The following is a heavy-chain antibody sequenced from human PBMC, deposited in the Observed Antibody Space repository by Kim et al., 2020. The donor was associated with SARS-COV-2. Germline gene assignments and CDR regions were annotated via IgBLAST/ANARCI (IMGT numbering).Heavy chain of an antibody. Sequence: ASVKVSCKASGYTFTSSAINWVRQAPGQGLEWMGWINTNTGNPTYAQDFTGRFVFSLDTSVSTAYLQISSLKAEDTAVYYCASPSAVAREGYFHYGMDVWGQGTTITVSS. CDR1: GYTFTSSA. CDR2: INTNTGNP. D-gene: IGHD6-19*01. CDR3: ASPSAVAREGYFHYGMDV. V-gene: IGHV7-4-1*02. J-gene: IGHJ6*02.